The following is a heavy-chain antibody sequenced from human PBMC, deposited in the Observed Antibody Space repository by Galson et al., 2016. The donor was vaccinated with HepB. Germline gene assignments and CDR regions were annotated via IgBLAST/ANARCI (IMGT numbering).Heavy chain of an antibody. Sequence: SLRLSCAASGFIFSTYGMHWIRQAPGKGLEWVAVILYDGSNKDYADPVKGRFTISRDNSKNTLYLQMTSLRPDDTAVYYCAKDWGPYGSAADHWGQGTLVTVSS. V-gene: IGHV3-30*18. D-gene: IGHD3-10*01. J-gene: IGHJ5*02. CDR3: AKDWGPYGSAADH. CDR1: GFIFSTYG. CDR2: ILYDGSNK.